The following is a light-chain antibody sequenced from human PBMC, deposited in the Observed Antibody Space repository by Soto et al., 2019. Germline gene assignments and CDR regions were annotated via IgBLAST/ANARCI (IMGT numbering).Light chain of an antibody. CDR3: QQYNDWPPWT. J-gene: IGKJ1*01. CDR1: QSVSSN. CDR2: GAS. Sequence: EIVLTQSPATLSVSLGERATLSCRASQSVSSNLAWYQQKSGQAPRVLIYGASTRATGIPARFSGSGSGTEFTLTISSMQSEDFAFYYCQQYNDWPPWTFGQGTKVEIK. V-gene: IGKV3-15*01.